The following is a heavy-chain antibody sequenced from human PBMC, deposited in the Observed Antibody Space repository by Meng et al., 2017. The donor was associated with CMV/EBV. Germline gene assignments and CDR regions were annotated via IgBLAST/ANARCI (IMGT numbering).Heavy chain of an antibody. CDR1: GFTFSSYW. CDR3: ARSAGGYFDL. CDR2: ITSDGSNT. Sequence: EVQLVESGGGLVQPGWSLRLPCAASGFTFSSYWMHRVRQAPGKGLVWVSRITSDGSNTIYADSVKGRFTISRDNAKNTLYLQMNSLRAEDTAVYYCARSAGGYFDLWGRGTLVT. J-gene: IGHJ2*01. V-gene: IGHV3-74*01.